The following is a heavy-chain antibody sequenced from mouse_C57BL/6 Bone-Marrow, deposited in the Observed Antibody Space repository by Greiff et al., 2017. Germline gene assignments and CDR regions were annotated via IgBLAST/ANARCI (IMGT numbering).Heavy chain of an antibody. D-gene: IGHD2-2*01. CDR3: ARDDGYAWFAY. CDR2: INPSTGGT. CDR1: GYSFTGYY. Sequence: VQLQQSGPELVKPGASVKISCKASGYSFTGYYMNWVKQSPEKSLEWIGEINPSTGGTTYNQKFKAKATLTVDKSSSTAYMQLKSLTSEDSAVYYCARDDGYAWFAYWGQGTLVTVSA. V-gene: IGHV1-42*01. J-gene: IGHJ3*01.